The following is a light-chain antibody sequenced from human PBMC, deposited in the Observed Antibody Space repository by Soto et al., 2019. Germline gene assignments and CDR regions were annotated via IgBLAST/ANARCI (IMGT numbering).Light chain of an antibody. Sequence: EIVLTQSPGTLSLSPGERATLSCRASQSVTSNYLAWYQQKPGQAPRVLIYSASSRATGIPDRFSGSGSGTDFTLIISRLEPEDFAVYYCHQYATSPLTFVGGTKVEI. CDR2: SAS. V-gene: IGKV3-20*01. CDR1: QSVTSNY. J-gene: IGKJ4*01. CDR3: HQYATSPLT.